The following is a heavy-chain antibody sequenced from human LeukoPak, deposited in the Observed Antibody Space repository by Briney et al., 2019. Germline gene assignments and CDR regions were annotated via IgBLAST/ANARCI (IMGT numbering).Heavy chain of an antibody. CDR1: GFIFSSYW. CDR2: INQDGSEI. D-gene: IGHD6-19*01. V-gene: IGHV3-7*01. Sequence: GGSLRLSCAASGFIFSSYWMSWVRQAPGKGLEWVANINQDGSEIYYVDSVKGRFTISRDNAKNSLYLQMNSLRAEDTAVYYCARDGAFGIAVAGSDYWGQGTLVTVSS. CDR3: ARDGAFGIAVAGSDY. J-gene: IGHJ4*02.